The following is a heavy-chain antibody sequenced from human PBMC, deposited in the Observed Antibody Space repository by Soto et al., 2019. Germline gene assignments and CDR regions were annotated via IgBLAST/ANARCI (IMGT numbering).Heavy chain of an antibody. J-gene: IGHJ6*02. V-gene: IGHV3-48*03. Sequence: PGGSLRLSCAASGFTFSSYEMNWVRQAPGKGLEWVSYISSSGSTIYYADSVKGRFTISRDNAKNSLYLQMNSLRAEDTAVYYCARDRLLPNYYYYGMDVWGQGTTVTVSS. CDR3: ARDRLLPNYYYYGMDV. CDR2: ISSSGSTI. D-gene: IGHD2-15*01. CDR1: GFTFSSYE.